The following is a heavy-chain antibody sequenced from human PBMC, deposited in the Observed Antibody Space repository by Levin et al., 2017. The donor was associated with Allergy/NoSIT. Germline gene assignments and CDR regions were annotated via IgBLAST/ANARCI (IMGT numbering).Heavy chain of an antibody. J-gene: IGHJ4*02. CDR2: ISYDGSNK. D-gene: IGHD4-17*01. CDR1: GFTFSSYG. Sequence: GGSLRLSCAASGFTFSSYGMHWVRQAPGKGLEWVAVISYDGSNKYYADSVKGRFTISRDNSKNTLYLQMNSLRAEDTAVYYCAKDYGADYWGQGTLVTVSS. CDR3: AKDYGADY. V-gene: IGHV3-30*18.